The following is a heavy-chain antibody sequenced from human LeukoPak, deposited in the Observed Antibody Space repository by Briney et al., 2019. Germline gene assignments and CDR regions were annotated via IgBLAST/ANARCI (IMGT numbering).Heavy chain of an antibody. V-gene: IGHV3-30*02. J-gene: IGHJ6*03. Sequence: PGGSLRLSCAASGFIFSISDMHWVRQAPGKGLQWVAFISYDGSKKHCADSVQGRCTISRDNSKNTLYLQMNSLRAEDTAVYYCAKDTVKVTTIRRVPHYMDVWGKGTTVTISS. D-gene: IGHD5-12*01. CDR2: ISYDGSKK. CDR1: GFIFSISD. CDR3: AKDTVKVTTIRRVPHYMDV.